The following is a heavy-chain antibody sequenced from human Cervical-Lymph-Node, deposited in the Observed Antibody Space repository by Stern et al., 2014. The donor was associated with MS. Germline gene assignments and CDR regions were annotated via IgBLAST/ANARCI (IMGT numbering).Heavy chain of an antibody. V-gene: IGHV5-51*01. CDR1: GYKFSIYW. J-gene: IGHJ4*02. CDR2: IYPGDSET. D-gene: IGHD1-14*01. Sequence: EVQLVESGAELIRPGESLKISCKGSGYKFSIYWIAWVRQMPGTGLEWMGIIYPGDSETRSSPSFQGQVTMSADKSTITAYLQWSSLNASDTAMYFCARQTTAWASDVWGQGTLVTVSS. CDR3: ARQTTAWASDV.